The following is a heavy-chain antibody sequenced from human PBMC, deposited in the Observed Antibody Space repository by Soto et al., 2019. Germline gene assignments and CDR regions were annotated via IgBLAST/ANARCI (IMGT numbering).Heavy chain of an antibody. D-gene: IGHD2-2*01. J-gene: IGHJ4*02. CDR3: AREGIDLVVPAAMCERSSRPIDD. Sequence: SETLSLTCTVSGGSISSSSYYWGWIRQRPGKGLEWIGSIYYSGSTYYNPSLKSRVTISVDTSKNQFSLKLSSVTAADTAVYYCAREGIDLVVPAAMCERSSRPIDDWGQGTLVPVSS. CDR1: GGSISSSSYY. CDR2: IYYSGST. V-gene: IGHV4-39*02.